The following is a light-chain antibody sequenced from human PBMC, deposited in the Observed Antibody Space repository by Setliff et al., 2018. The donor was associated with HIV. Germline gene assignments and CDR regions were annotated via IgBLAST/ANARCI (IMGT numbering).Light chain of an antibody. CDR1: SNDVGYYNR. CDR3: SSFGSSNTHV. V-gene: IGLV2-8*01. J-gene: IGLJ1*01. Sequence: QSVLARPPSASGTPVQSVTISCTGTSNDVGYYNRVSWYQQYPGKAPKGMIYEVSKRHSGVPDRFSGSKSGNTASLTVSGLQAEDEADYSCSSFGSSNTHVFGTGTNVTVL. CDR2: EVS.